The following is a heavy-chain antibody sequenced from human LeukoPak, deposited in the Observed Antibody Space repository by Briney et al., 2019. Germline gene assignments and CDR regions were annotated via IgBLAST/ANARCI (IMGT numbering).Heavy chain of an antibody. CDR3: ARVDGIAAAGWFDP. CDR2: ISAYNGNT. V-gene: IGHV1-18*01. D-gene: IGHD6-13*01. Sequence: GASVKVSCKASGYTFTSYGISWVRQAPGQGLEWMGWISAYNGNTKYAQKLQGRVTMTTDTSTSTAYMELRSLRSDDTAVYYCARVDGIAAAGWFDPWGQGTLVTVSS. J-gene: IGHJ5*02. CDR1: GYTFTSYG.